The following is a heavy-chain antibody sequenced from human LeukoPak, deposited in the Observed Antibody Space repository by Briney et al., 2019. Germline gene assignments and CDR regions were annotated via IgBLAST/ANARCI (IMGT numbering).Heavy chain of an antibody. V-gene: IGHV3-23*01. CDR3: ARDRSTDAISEY. J-gene: IGHJ4*02. CDR1: GFNFNTYT. Sequence: GGSLRLSCSASGFNFNTYTLTWVRQTPGKRPEWLSAITGGHGATYYADSVRGRFTITRDNSRNTFYLDMSGLRSEDTAVYYCARDRSTDAISEYWGQGTLVAVSS. CDR2: ITGGHGAT. D-gene: IGHD1-1*01.